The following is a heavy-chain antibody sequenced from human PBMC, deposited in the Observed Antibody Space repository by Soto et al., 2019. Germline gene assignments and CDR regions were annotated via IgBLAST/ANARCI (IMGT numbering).Heavy chain of an antibody. J-gene: IGHJ4*02. V-gene: IGHV1-58*01. D-gene: IGHD1-26*01. Sequence: QMQLVQSGPEVKKPGTSVKVSCKASTFTFTSSAVQWVRQARGQRLEWIGWIVVGSGNTKYAQNFQERVTITRDMSSGTDYLELSILRSEDTAVYYCATHREGATYYFDYWGQGTLLTVSS. CDR1: TFTFTSSA. CDR3: ATHREGATYYFDY. CDR2: IVVGSGNT.